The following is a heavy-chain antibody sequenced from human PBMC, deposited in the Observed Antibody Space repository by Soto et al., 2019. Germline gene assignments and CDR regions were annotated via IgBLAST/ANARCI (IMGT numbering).Heavy chain of an antibody. V-gene: IGHV3-23*01. CDR1: GFTFSNYA. CDR3: AKYRSCSSTTCERLFDF. D-gene: IGHD2-2*01. J-gene: IGHJ4*02. Sequence: EVQLLESGGGLVQPGGSLRLSCAASGFTFSNYAMTWVRQAPGKGLEWVSAISSTGGTTPYADSVKGRFTISRDNSKNTLYLKMNSQRAEDTAVYYCAKYRSCSSTTCERLFDFWGQGTLVTVSS. CDR2: ISSTGGTT.